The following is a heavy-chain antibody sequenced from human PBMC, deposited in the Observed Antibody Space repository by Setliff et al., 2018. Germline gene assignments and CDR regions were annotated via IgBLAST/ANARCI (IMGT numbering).Heavy chain of an antibody. D-gene: IGHD3-3*01. CDR1: GYTFTSYG. Sequence: ASVKVSCKASGYTFTSYGISWVRQAPGQGLEWMGWINPNSGGTNYAQKFQGWVTMTRDTSISTAYMELSRLRSDDTAVYYCARDDDDFYSGYPYMDVWGKGTTVTVSS. CDR2: INPNSGGT. J-gene: IGHJ6*03. V-gene: IGHV1-2*04. CDR3: ARDDDDFYSGYPYMDV.